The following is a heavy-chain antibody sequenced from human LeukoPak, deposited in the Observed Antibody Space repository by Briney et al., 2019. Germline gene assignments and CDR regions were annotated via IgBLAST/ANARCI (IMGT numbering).Heavy chain of an antibody. CDR3: ARVLAARPLGPFDY. CDR1: GGTFTSYA. Sequence: SVKVSCKASGGTFTSYAISWVRQAPGQGLEWMGGIIPLFGTTDYAQKFQDRVTFTADESTSTAYMELISLRSEDTAVYYCARVLAARPLGPFDYWGQGTLVTVSS. J-gene: IGHJ4*02. V-gene: IGHV1-69*13. CDR2: IIPLFGTT. D-gene: IGHD6-6*01.